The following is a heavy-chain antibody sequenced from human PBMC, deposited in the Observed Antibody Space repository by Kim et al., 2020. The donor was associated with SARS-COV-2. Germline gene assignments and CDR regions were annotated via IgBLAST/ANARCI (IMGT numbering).Heavy chain of an antibody. CDR3: AKVHGGPRAD. V-gene: IGHV3-23*01. J-gene: IGHJ4*02. CDR2: ST. D-gene: IGHD6-25*01. Sequence: STYYADSVKGRFTISRDNSKNTLYLQMNSLRAEDTAVYYCAKVHGGPRADWGQGTLVTVSS.